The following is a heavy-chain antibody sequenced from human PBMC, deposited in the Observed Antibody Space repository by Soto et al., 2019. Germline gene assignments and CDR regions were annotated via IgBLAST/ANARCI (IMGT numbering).Heavy chain of an antibody. CDR2: IKQDGSEK. J-gene: IGHJ6*02. CDR3: AKDGRITIFGVVISGMDV. Sequence: GGSLRLSCAASGFTFSSYWMSWVRQAPGKGLEWVANIKQDGSEKYYVDSVKGRFTISRDNAKNTLYLQMNSLRAEDTAVYYCAKDGRITIFGVVISGMDVWGQGTTVTVSS. D-gene: IGHD3-3*01. CDR1: GFTFSSYW. V-gene: IGHV3-7*03.